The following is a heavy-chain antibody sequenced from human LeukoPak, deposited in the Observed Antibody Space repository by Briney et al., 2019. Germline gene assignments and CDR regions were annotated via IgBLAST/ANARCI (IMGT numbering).Heavy chain of an antibody. J-gene: IGHJ4*02. V-gene: IGHV4-4*09. CDR3: ARESGHYDILTGFDY. Sequence: SETLSLTCTVSGGSISSYYWSWIRQPPGKGLEWIGYIYTSGSTYYNPSLKSRVTISVDTSKNQFSLKLSSVTAADTAVYYCARESGHYDILTGFDYWGQGTLVTVSS. D-gene: IGHD3-9*01. CDR2: IYTSGST. CDR1: GGSISSYY.